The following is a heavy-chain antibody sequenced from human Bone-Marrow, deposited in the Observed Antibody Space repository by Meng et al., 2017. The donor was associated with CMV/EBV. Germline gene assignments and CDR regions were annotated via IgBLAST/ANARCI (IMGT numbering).Heavy chain of an antibody. Sequence: GESLKISCAASGFTFSSNDMHWVRQTTGKGLEWVSAIGTAGDTYYPGSVKGRFTISRENAKNSFYLQMNSLRAGDTAVYYCARWIGSGYYKVDKVTDYYYYGMAVWGQGNTVHVAS. V-gene: IGHV3-13*01. CDR1: GFTFSSND. CDR3: ARWIGSGYYKVDKVTDYYYYGMAV. D-gene: IGHD3-3*01. J-gene: IGHJ6*02. CDR2: IGTAGDT.